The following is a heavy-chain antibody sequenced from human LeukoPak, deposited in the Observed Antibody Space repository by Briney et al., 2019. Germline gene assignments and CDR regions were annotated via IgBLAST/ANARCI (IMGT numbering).Heavy chain of an antibody. D-gene: IGHD2-21*02. V-gene: IGHV4-30-4*01. J-gene: IGHJ4*02. CDR1: GGSISSADYY. CDR2: IYYSGST. CDR3: ASIVVVTAAIDY. Sequence: PSETLSLTCAVSGGSISSADYYWSWIRQSPGKGLEWIGFIYYSGSTYYNPSLKSRVTISVDTSKNQFSLKLRPVTAADTAVYYCASIVVVTAAIDYWGQGTLVTVSS.